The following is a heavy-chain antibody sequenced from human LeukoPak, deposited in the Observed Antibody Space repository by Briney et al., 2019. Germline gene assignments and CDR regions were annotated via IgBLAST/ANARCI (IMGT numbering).Heavy chain of an antibody. J-gene: IGHJ4*02. Sequence: GASVKVSCKASGYTFTSYGISWVRQAPGQGLERMGWISAYNGNTNYAQKLQGRVTMTTDTSTSTAYMELRSLRSDDTAVYYCARVVITIFGVVIDYWGQGTLVTVSS. V-gene: IGHV1-18*01. CDR3: ARVVITIFGVVIDY. D-gene: IGHD3-3*01. CDR1: GYTFTSYG. CDR2: ISAYNGNT.